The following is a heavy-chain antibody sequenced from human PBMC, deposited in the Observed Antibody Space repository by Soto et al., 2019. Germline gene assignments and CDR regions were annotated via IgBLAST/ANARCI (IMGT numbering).Heavy chain of an antibody. CDR3: ARAAMGGSSWPFDY. CDR2: IYHSGST. CDR1: GGSISSSNW. V-gene: IGHV4-4*02. J-gene: IGHJ4*02. Sequence: QVQLQESGPGLVKPSGTLSLTCAASGGSISSSNWWSWARQPPGKGLAWIGEIYHSGSTNYNPSLKSRVTISVDKSKNQFALEVSAVTAADTAVYYCARAAMGGSSWPFDYWGQGTLVTVSS. D-gene: IGHD6-13*01.